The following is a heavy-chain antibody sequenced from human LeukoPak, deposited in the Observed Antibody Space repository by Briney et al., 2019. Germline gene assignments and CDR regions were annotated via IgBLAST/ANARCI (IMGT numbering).Heavy chain of an antibody. D-gene: IGHD3-22*01. CDR1: GGSVSDYY. V-gene: IGHV4-59*02. CDR2: IYHTGST. CDR3: ARISTTGYYYDSSGYYYYYCYYMDV. J-gene: IGHJ6*03. Sequence: SETLSLTCTISGGSVSDYYWSWIRQSPGKGLEWIGYIYHTGSTSYSPSLKSRVTISADTSQNQFSLKLGSVTAADTAVYYCARISTTGYYYDSSGYYYYYCYYMDVWGKGTTVTISS.